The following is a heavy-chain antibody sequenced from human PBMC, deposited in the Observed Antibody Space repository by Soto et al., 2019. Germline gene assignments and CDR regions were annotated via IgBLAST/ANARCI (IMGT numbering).Heavy chain of an antibody. V-gene: IGHV4-30-4*02. Sequence: TYSVSGGTSVDGSGCWSWKRQAPGKGLEWIGYIFSSGTTYYNPSLKSRLTMSLDTSQNQFSLKLNSVTAADTAVYFCARVPSPFDFYYAMDVWGQGTTVTVSS. CDR1: GGTSVDGSGC. CDR2: IFSSGTT. D-gene: IGHD3-16*01. CDR3: ARVPSPFDFYYAMDV. J-gene: IGHJ6*02.